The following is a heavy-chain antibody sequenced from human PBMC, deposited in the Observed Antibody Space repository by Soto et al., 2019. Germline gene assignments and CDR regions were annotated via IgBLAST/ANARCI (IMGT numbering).Heavy chain of an antibody. V-gene: IGHV4-4*02. CDR2: IYHSGST. J-gene: IGHJ4*02. Sequence: QVQLQESGPGLVKPSGTLSLTCAVSGGSISSSNWWSWVRQPPGKGLEWIGEIYHSGSTNYNPSLKGRFTISVGKSKNQFSQKLSSVTAAGTAVYYCARAGPGPDHDWGQGTLVTVSS. CDR1: GGSISSSNW. D-gene: IGHD3-3*01. CDR3: ARAGPGPDHD.